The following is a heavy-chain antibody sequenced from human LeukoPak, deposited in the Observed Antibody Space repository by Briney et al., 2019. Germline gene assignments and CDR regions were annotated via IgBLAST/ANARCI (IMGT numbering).Heavy chain of an antibody. CDR2: IYYSGST. D-gene: IGHD3-3*01. CDR3: ARGTIFGVVIFDAFDI. V-gene: IGHV4-31*03. CDR1: GGSISSGGYY. Sequence: SETLSLTCTVSGGSISSGGYYWSWIRQHPGNGLEWIGHIYYSGSTYYNPSLKSRVTISVDTSKNQFSLKLSSVTAADTAVYYCARGTIFGVVIFDAFDIWGQGTMVTVSS. J-gene: IGHJ3*02.